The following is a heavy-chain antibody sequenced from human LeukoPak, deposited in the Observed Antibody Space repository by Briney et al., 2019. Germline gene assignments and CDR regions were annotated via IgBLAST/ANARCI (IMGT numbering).Heavy chain of an antibody. J-gene: IGHJ5*02. CDR3: AREISSSSWAYNWFDP. D-gene: IGHD6-13*01. CDR2: INHSGST. CDR1: GGSFSGYY. V-gene: IGHV4-34*01. Sequence: PSETLSLTCAVYGGSFSGYYWSWIRQPPGKGLEWIGEINHSGSTNYNPSLKSRVTISVDTSKNQFSLKLSSVTAADTAVYYCAREISSSSWAYNWFDPWGQGTLVTVSS.